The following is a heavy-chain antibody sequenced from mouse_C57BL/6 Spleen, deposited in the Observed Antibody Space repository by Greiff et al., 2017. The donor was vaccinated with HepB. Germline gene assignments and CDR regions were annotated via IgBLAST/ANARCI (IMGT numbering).Heavy chain of an antibody. CDR3: ARRGYGSSYWYFDV. CDR2: IDPNSGGT. V-gene: IGHV1-72*01. CDR1: GYTFTSYW. D-gene: IGHD1-1*01. Sequence: QVQLQQPGAELVKPGASVKLSCKASGYTFTSYWMHWVKQRPGRGLEGIGRIDPNSGGTKYNEKFKSKVTLTVDKPSSTAYMQLSSLTSGDSAVYYCARRGYGSSYWYFDVWGTGTTVTVSS. J-gene: IGHJ1*03.